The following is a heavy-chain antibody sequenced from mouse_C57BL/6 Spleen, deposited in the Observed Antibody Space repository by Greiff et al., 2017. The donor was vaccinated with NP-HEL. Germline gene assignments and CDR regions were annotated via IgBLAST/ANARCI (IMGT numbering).Heavy chain of an antibody. CDR3: ARWRYYGSSYEDYFDY. J-gene: IGHJ2*01. Sequence: VQLQQSGAELARPGASVKLSCKASGYTFTSYGISWVKQRTGQGLEWIGEIYPRSGNTYYNEKFKGKATLTADKSSSTAYMELRSLTSDDSAVYFCARWRYYGSSYEDYFDYWGQGTTLTVSS. CDR1: GYTFTSYG. CDR2: IYPRSGNT. D-gene: IGHD1-1*01. V-gene: IGHV1-81*01.